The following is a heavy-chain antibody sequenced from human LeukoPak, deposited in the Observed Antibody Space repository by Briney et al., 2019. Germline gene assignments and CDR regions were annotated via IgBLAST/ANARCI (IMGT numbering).Heavy chain of an antibody. CDR3: ARVGDGYNPNFDY. CDR1: GGSISSSSYY. V-gene: IGHV4-39*07. D-gene: IGHD5-24*01. J-gene: IGHJ4*02. Sequence: PETLSLTCTVSGGSISSSSYYWGWIRQPPGKGLEWIGSIYYSGSTYYNPSLKSRVTISVDTSKNQFSLKLSSVTAADTAVYYCARVGDGYNPNFDYWGQGTLVTVSS. CDR2: IYYSGST.